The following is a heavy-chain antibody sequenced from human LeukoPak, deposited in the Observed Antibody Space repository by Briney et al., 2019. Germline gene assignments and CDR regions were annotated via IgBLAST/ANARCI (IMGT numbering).Heavy chain of an antibody. CDR1: GASINSYY. CDR2: IYSSGNA. J-gene: IGHJ6*02. CDR3: ARDRSSSWAPYGLDV. Sequence: PSETLSLTCSVSGASINSYYWSWIRQPAGKGLEWIGLIYSSGNANYNPSLKSRVTMSVDTSKNHFSLKLSFVTAADTAVYYCARDRSSSWAPYGLDVWGQGSTVTVSS. V-gene: IGHV4-4*07. D-gene: IGHD6-13*01.